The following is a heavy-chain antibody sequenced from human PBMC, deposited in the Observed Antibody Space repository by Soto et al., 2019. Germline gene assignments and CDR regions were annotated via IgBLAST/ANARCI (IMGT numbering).Heavy chain of an antibody. CDR2: IYTSGNT. D-gene: IGHD1-26*01. J-gene: IGHJ4*02. CDR1: SGSIRRDY. Sequence: XGTLYLTCTVSSGSIRRDYWNWIRQPAGKGLEWIGRIYTSGNTYYNPSLKSRVSMALDTSKNQLSLNLTSVTAADTAIYYCARDTTNLAFDYWGPGILVTVSS. V-gene: IGHV4-4*07. CDR3: ARDTTNLAFDY.